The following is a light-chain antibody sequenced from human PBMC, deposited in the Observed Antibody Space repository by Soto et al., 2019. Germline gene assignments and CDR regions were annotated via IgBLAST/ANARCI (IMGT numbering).Light chain of an antibody. CDR3: QTYNSYSNT. J-gene: IGKJ2*01. V-gene: IGKV1-5*01. CDR1: QSISTW. CDR2: DDS. Sequence: DIQMPQSPSTISASIVYSVNITCLASQSISTWLAWYQQKTGKAHNILIYDDSSLESGVQSRFSGIVSETELNLNLSSMQPDELATYDGQTYNSYSNTGGQCTKVDIK.